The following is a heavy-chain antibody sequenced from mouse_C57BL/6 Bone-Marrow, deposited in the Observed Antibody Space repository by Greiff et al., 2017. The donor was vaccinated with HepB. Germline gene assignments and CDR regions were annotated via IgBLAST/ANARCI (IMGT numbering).Heavy chain of an antibody. V-gene: IGHV5-16*01. D-gene: IGHD1-2*01. CDR3: ARGRITTDVHFDV. CDR2: INYDGSST. J-gene: IGHJ1*03. Sequence: EVMLVESEGGLVQPGSSMKLSCTASGFTFSDYYMAWVRQVPEKGLEWVANINYDGSSTYYLDPLKSRFIISRDNAKNILYLQMSSLKSEDTATYYCARGRITTDVHFDVWGTGTTVTVSS. CDR1: GFTFSDYY.